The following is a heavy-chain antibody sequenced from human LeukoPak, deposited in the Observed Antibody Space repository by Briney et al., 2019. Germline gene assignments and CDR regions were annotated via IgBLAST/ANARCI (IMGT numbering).Heavy chain of an antibody. CDR3: ARDDYGDYGAFDI. V-gene: IGHV3-23*01. CDR1: GITLSNYG. D-gene: IGHD4-17*01. Sequence: PGGSLRLSCAVSGITLSNYGMSWVRQAPGKGLEWVAGISGSGGTTNYADSVKGRFTISRDNAKNSLYLQMNSLRAEDTAVYYCARDDYGDYGAFDIWGQGTMVTVSS. CDR2: ISGSGGTT. J-gene: IGHJ3*02.